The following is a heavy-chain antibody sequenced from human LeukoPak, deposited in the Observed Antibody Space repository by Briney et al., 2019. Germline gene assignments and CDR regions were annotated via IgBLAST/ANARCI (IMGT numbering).Heavy chain of an antibody. Sequence: PGGSLRLSCAVSGFPFSNSWMYWVRQAPGEGREGVANIKKDGSGISYVDSVKGRFIISRDNARNSLYLQMNSLRVEDTAVYFCAGGGSMEVWGKGTAVTVSS. V-gene: IGHV3-7*03. CDR2: IKKDGSGI. CDR3: AGGGSMEV. CDR1: GFPFSNSW. J-gene: IGHJ6*04.